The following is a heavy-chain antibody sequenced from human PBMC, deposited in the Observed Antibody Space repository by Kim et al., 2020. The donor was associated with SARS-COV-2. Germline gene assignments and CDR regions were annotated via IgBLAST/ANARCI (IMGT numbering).Heavy chain of an antibody. CDR1: GFTFSSYA. D-gene: IGHD6-13*01. Sequence: GGSLRLSCAASGFTFSSYAMSWVRQAPGKGLEWVSAISGSGGSTYYADSVKGRFTISRDNSKNTLYLQMNSLRAEDTAVYYCAKDHLSSSWYGGFDPWGQGTLVTVSS. V-gene: IGHV3-23*01. CDR3: AKDHLSSSWYGGFDP. CDR2: ISGSGGST. J-gene: IGHJ5*02.